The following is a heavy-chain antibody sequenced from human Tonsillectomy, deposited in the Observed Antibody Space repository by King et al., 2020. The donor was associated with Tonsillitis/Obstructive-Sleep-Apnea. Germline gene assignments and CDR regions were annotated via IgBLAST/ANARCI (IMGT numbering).Heavy chain of an antibody. CDR1: GFTFSSYA. CDR2: ISYDGSNK. J-gene: IGHJ4*02. CDR3: ARDQGIVVVPAHVFDY. Sequence: VQLVESGGGVVQPGRSLRLPCAASGFTFSSYAMHWVRQAPGKGLEWVAVISYDGSNKYYADSVKGRFTISRDNSKNTLYLQMNSLRAEDTAVYYCARDQGIVVVPAHVFDYWGQGTLVTVSS. D-gene: IGHD2-2*01. V-gene: IGHV3-30*04.